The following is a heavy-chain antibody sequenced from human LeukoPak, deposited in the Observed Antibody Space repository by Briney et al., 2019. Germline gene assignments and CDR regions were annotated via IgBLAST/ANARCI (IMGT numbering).Heavy chain of an antibody. CDR2: VYYSGVS. Sequence: SETLSLTCTVSGGSIISSSFWWGWIRQPPGKGLEWIGSVYYSGVSYYNTSLKSRVTISVDTSKNQFSLKLSSVTAADTAVYYCARGHYYYDSSGYSYWGQGTLVTVSS. CDR3: ARGHYYYDSSGYSY. CDR1: GGSIISSSFW. D-gene: IGHD3-22*01. J-gene: IGHJ4*02. V-gene: IGHV4-39*01.